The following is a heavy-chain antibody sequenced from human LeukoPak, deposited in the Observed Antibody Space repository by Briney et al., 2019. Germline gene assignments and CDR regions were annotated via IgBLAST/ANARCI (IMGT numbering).Heavy chain of an antibody. Sequence: SETLSLTCTVSGGSISNYYWSWIRQPPGKGLEWIGYIYYSGSTNYNPSLKSRVTISVDTSKNQLSLKLSSVTAADTAVYYCARERVVTNGANAFDIWGQGTMVTVSS. J-gene: IGHJ3*02. CDR2: IYYSGST. CDR3: ARERVVTNGANAFDI. V-gene: IGHV4-59*01. D-gene: IGHD4-23*01. CDR1: GGSISNYY.